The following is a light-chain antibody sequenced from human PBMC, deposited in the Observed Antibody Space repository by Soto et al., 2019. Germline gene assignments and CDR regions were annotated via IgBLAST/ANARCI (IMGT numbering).Light chain of an antibody. CDR3: QQYGNSPPNT. CDR1: QSVSNSY. V-gene: IGKV3-20*01. J-gene: IGKJ2*01. Sequence: EIVLTQSPGTLSLSPGERATLSCRASQSVSNSYLAWYQQKPGQAPRLLIYGASSSATGIPDRFSGSVSGTDFTLTISRLEPEDCAVYYCQQYGNSPPNTFGQGTKLEIK. CDR2: GAS.